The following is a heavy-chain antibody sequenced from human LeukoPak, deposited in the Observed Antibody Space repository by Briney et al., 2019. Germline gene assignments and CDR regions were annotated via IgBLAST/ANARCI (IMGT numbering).Heavy chain of an antibody. V-gene: IGHV3-48*01. D-gene: IGHD5-18*01. Sequence: GGSLRLSCAASGFTFSSYSMNWVRQAPGKGLEWVSYISSSSSTIYYADPVKGRFTISRDNSKNTLYLQMNSLRAEDTAVYYCARDGQGHSYGYYYYYYMDVWGKGTTVTVSS. CDR1: GFTFSSYS. J-gene: IGHJ6*03. CDR3: ARDGQGHSYGYYYYYYMDV. CDR2: ISSSSSTI.